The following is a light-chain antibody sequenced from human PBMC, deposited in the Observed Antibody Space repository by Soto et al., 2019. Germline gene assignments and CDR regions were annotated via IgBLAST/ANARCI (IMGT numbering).Light chain of an antibody. CDR3: GTWDSRLSAVV. CDR2: DDN. V-gene: IGLV1-51*01. CDR1: RSNIGKNY. J-gene: IGLJ1*01. Sequence: QSVLTQPPSVSAAPGQKVTISCSGSRSNIGKNYVSWYFHLPGTAPKLVIYDDNKRPSGIPDRFSGSKSDTSATLGITGLQTGDVADYYCGTWDSRLSAVVFGTGTNVTVL.